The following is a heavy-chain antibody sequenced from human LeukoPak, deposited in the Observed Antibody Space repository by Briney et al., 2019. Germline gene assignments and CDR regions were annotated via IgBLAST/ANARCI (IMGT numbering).Heavy chain of an antibody. CDR3: ARGIYGSGSFEIDY. D-gene: IGHD3-10*01. J-gene: IGHJ4*02. CDR1: GFTFSRYG. Sequence: GRSLRLSCAASGFTFSRYGMHWVRQAPGKGLEWVAVIWDDGSNKYYADSVKGRFTISSDNSKNTLYLQMNSLRAEDTAVYYCARGIYGSGSFEIDYWGQGTLVTVSS. V-gene: IGHV3-33*01. CDR2: IWDDGSNK.